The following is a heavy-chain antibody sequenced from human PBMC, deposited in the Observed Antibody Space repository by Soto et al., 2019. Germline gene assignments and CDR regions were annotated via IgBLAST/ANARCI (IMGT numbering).Heavy chain of an antibody. V-gene: IGHV3-23*01. J-gene: IGHJ4*02. D-gene: IGHD2-2*01. CDR2: ISGSGGST. CDR3: ANPWTPSVVLHS. Sequence: PGGSLRLSCAASGFTFSSYAMSWVRQAPGKGLEWVSAISGSGGSTYYADSVKGRFTISRDNSKNTLYLQMNSLRAEDTAVYYCANPWTPSVVLHSWGQGTLVTVSS. CDR1: GFTFSSYA.